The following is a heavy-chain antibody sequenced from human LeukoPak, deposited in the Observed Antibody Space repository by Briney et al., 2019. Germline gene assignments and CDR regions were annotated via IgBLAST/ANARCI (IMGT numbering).Heavy chain of an antibody. CDR1: GGTFISYA. J-gene: IGHJ4*02. CDR3: ASLGNDYGGNSGGVYFDY. D-gene: IGHD4-23*01. V-gene: IGHV1-69*05. Sequence: ASVKVSCKASGGTFISYAISWVRQAPGQGLEWMGGIIPIFGTANYAQKFQGRVTITTDESTSTAYMELSSLRSEDTAVYYCASLGNDYGGNSGGVYFDYWGQGTLVTVSS. CDR2: IIPIFGTA.